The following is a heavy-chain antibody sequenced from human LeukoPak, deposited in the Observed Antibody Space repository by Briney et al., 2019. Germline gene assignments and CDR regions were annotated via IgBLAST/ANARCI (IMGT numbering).Heavy chain of an antibody. V-gene: IGHV4-59*11. CDR1: ADSFSSHY. CDR3: ARDLVTVTKGFDI. D-gene: IGHD4-17*01. J-gene: IGHJ3*02. CDR2: ISYIGST. Sequence: SGTLSLTCAVSADSFSSHYWTWIRQSPGKGLEWIGYISYIGSTNYNPSLKSRVTISIDTSKNQFSLKLRSLTAAETAVYYCARDLVTVTKGFDIWGQGTMVSVSS.